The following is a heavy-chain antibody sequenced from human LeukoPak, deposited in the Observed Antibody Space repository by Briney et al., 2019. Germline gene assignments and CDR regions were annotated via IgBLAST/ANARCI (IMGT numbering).Heavy chain of an antibody. D-gene: IGHD3-22*01. Sequence: PSETLSLTCTVSGDSISSYYWSWIRQPAGKGLEWIGRIYTSGSTNYNPSLKSRVTMSVDTSKSQFSLKLSSVTAADTAVYYCARDYYDSSGYYWWYFDYWGQGTLVTVSS. CDR3: ARDYYDSSGYYWWYFDY. CDR1: GDSISSYY. J-gene: IGHJ4*02. CDR2: IYTSGST. V-gene: IGHV4-4*07.